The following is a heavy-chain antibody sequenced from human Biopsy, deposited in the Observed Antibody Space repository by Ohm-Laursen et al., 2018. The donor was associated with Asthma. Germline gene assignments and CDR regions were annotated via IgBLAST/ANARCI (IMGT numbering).Heavy chain of an antibody. CDR3: ARAQDYYDSRGYYRSFDY. CDR1: YGPNTSGGYY. J-gene: IGHJ4*02. Sequence: SQTLSLTCTVSYGPNTSGGYYWTWIRQHPGKVLEWIGFIYYSGSTYYNPSLKSRVSISIDTSKNQFSLKLSSVTAADTAVYYCARAQDYYDSRGYYRSFDYWGQGTLVTVSS. V-gene: IGHV4-31*03. D-gene: IGHD3-22*01. CDR2: IYYSGST.